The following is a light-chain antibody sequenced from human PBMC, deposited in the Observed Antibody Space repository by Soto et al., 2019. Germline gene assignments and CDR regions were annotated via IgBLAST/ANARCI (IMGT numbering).Light chain of an antibody. J-gene: IGKJ1*01. V-gene: IGKV1-5*01. CDR1: QFINKW. CDR2: DAS. Sequence: DIQMTQSPSTLSASIGDRVIITCRASQFINKWLAWHQQQPGKTPKVLISDASILETGVSSRFSGSGFGTEFTLTIDNLQPDDFATYYCLQYDLYPLTFGQGTKVDIK. CDR3: LQYDLYPLT.